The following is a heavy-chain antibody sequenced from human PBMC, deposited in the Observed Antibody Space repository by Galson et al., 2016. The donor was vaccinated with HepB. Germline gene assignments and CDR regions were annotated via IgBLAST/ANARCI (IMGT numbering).Heavy chain of an antibody. CDR1: GASISSNAGYY. Sequence: TLSLTCSVSGASISSNAGYYWSWIRQQPGKGLEWIGNIFYRGTTDYNPSLKSRVTISVDTSKNQFSLNLRSVTAADTAVYYCATSDFWRAYCADWGQGTLVTVSS. CDR2: IFYRGTT. D-gene: IGHD3-3*01. V-gene: IGHV4-31*03. J-gene: IGHJ4*02. CDR3: ATSDFWRAYCAD.